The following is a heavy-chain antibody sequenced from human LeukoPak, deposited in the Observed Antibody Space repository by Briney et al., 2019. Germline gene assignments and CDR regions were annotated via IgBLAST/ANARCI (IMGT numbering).Heavy chain of an antibody. V-gene: IGHV3-21*01. CDR1: GFTFSSYS. Sequence: PGGSLRLSCAASGFTFSSYSMNWVRQAPGKGLEWVSSISSSSSYIYYADSVKGRFTISRDNAKNSLHLQMNSLRAEDTAVYYCARALVGATGGEGYWGQGTLVTVSS. D-gene: IGHD1-26*01. J-gene: IGHJ4*02. CDR2: ISSSSSYI. CDR3: ARALVGATGGEGY.